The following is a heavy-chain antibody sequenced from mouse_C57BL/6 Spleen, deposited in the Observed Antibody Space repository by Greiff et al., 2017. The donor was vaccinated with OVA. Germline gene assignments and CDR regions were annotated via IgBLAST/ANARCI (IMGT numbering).Heavy chain of an antibody. CDR3: ARFYYGNNYYAMDY. D-gene: IGHD2-1*01. CDR1: GYTFTSYW. J-gene: IGHJ4*01. Sequence: QVQLQQPGAELVMPGASVKLSCKASGYTFTSYWMHWVTQRPGQGLEWIGEIDPSDRYNNYNQKFQGKSTLTVDKSASTAYMQLSSLTSEYSAVYYFARFYYGNNYYAMDYWGQGTSVTVSS. V-gene: IGHV1-69*01. CDR2: IDPSDRYN.